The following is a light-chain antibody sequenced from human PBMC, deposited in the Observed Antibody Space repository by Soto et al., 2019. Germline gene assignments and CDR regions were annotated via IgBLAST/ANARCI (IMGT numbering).Light chain of an antibody. Sequence: QSVLGQPPSASGTPGQRVTISCSGSTSNIGISSIYWYQQLPGTAPKVFIYENNRRPSGVPDRFSGSKSGTSASLAISGLRSEDEADYYCATWDDSLSGPVFGGGTKLTVL. J-gene: IGLJ2*01. CDR2: ENN. CDR1: TSNIGISS. CDR3: ATWDDSLSGPV. V-gene: IGLV1-47*01.